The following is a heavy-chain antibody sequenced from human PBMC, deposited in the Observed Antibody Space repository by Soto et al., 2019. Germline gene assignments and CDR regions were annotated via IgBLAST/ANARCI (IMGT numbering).Heavy chain of an antibody. D-gene: IGHD3-3*01. CDR1: SGSVSSGSYY. CDR3: ARAPYYDFWSGYLFDY. CDR2: IYYSGST. V-gene: IGHV4-61*01. Sequence: QVQLQESGPGLVKPSETLSLTCTVSSGSVSSGSYYWSWIRQPPGKGLEWIGYIYYSGSTNYNPALKSRVTISVDTSKNQFSLKLSSVTAAATAVYYCARAPYYDFWSGYLFDYWGQGTLVTVSS. J-gene: IGHJ4*02.